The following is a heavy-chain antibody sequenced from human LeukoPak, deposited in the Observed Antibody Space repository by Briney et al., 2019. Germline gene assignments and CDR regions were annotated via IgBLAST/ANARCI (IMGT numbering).Heavy chain of an antibody. V-gene: IGHV4-34*01. CDR2: INHSGST. D-gene: IGHD3-10*01. J-gene: IGHJ4*02. Sequence: SETLSLTCAVYGGSFSGYYWSWIRQPPGKGLEWIGEINHSGSTNYNPSLKSRVTISVDTSKNQFSLKLSSVTAAGTAVYYCARGRRRNYYGSGSYGDYWGQGTLVTVSS. CDR3: ARGRRRNYYGSGSYGDY. CDR1: GGSFSGYY.